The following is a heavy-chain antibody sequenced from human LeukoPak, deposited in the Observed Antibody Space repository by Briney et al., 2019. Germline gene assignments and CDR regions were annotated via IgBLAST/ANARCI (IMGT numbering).Heavy chain of an antibody. V-gene: IGHV1-69*05. J-gene: IGHJ4*02. CDR2: IIPIFGTA. D-gene: IGHD5-18*01. Sequence: SVKVSCKASGGTFSSYAISWVQQAPGQGLEWMGGIIPIFGTANYAQKFQGRVTITTDESTSTAYMELSSLRSEDTAVYYCATGYSYGPTIWVFDYWGQGTLVTVSS. CDR3: ATGYSYGPTIWVFDY. CDR1: GGTFSSYA.